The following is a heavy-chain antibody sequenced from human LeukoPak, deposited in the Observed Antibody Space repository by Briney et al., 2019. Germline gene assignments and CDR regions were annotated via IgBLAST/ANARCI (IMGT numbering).Heavy chain of an antibody. V-gene: IGHV3-23*01. D-gene: IGHD5-24*01. CDR2: IFDSGGST. Sequence: GVSLRLSCAVSGFTFSSYAMSWVRQAPGKGLEWVSLIFDSGGSTFYADSVKGRFTISRDNSKKTLYLQMNSLRAEDTAVYFCAKGRGDGYIYPLLFDYWGQGTLITVSS. J-gene: IGHJ4*02. CDR1: GFTFSSYA. CDR3: AKGRGDGYIYPLLFDY.